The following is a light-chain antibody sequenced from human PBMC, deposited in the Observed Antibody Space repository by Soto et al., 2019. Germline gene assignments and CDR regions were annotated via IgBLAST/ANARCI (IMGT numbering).Light chain of an antibody. V-gene: IGLV2-23*02. CDR3: CSYAGSSTFYV. CDR1: SSDVGNYNL. CDR2: EVS. Sequence: QSALTQPASVSGSPGQSITISCTGTSSDVGNYNLVSWYQQYLGKAPKLMIYEVSKRPSGVSNRFSGSKSGNTASLTISGLRAEDEADYYCCSYAGSSTFYVFGTGTKLTVL. J-gene: IGLJ1*01.